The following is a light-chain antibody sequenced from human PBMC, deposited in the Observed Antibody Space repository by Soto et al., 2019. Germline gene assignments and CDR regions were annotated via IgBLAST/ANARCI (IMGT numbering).Light chain of an antibody. CDR2: YMS. CDR3: HQRQSWPRT. V-gene: IGKV3-11*01. J-gene: IGKJ1*01. CDR1: QYVGTR. Sequence: EIVLTQSPATLSSSPGETATLSCRASQYVGTRLAWYQHKPGQAPRLLIYYMSKRATGIPARFSGSGSGTDFTLTISNLAPEDFGVYSCHQRQSWPRTFGQGTKVEIK.